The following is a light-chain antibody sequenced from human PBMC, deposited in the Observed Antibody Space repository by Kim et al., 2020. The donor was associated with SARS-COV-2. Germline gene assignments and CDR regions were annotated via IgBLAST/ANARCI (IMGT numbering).Light chain of an antibody. CDR1: SLRNYY. V-gene: IGLV3-19*01. J-gene: IGLJ2*01. CDR2: GEN. Sequence: SELTQDPAVSVPLGQTVRITCQGDSLRNYYASWYQQKPGQAPVFVIYGENNRPSGIPDRFSGSFPGNTASLTITGAQAEDEADYYCNCRDSSGNHLVFGGGTQLTVL. CDR3: NCRDSSGNHLV.